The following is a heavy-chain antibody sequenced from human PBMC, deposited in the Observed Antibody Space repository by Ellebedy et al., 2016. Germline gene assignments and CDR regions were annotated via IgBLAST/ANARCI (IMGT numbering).Heavy chain of an antibody. Sequence: GESLKISXAASGFTFSSYAMSWVRQAPGKGLEWVSAISGSGGSTYYADSVKGRFTISRDNSKNTLYLQMNSLRAEDTAVYYCAKDKPLLEWLEQYYYYGMDVWGQGTTVTVSS. V-gene: IGHV3-23*01. D-gene: IGHD3-3*01. CDR2: ISGSGGST. CDR3: AKDKPLLEWLEQYYYYGMDV. J-gene: IGHJ6*02. CDR1: GFTFSSYA.